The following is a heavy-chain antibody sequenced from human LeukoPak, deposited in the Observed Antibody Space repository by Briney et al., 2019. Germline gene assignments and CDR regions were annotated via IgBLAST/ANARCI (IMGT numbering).Heavy chain of an antibody. Sequence: SETLSLTCTVSGGSLSSASYYWSWIRQPAGKGLEWIGRIYASGSTNYNPSLQSRVTISVDTSKNQFSLKLSSVTAADTAVYYCAMRERLAAAFDYWGQGTLVTVSS. V-gene: IGHV4-61*02. CDR3: AMRERLAAAFDY. J-gene: IGHJ4*02. CDR1: GGSLSSASYY. D-gene: IGHD6-13*01. CDR2: IYASGST.